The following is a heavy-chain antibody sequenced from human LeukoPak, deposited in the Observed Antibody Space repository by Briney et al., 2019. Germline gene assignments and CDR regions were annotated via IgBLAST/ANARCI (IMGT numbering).Heavy chain of an antibody. CDR2: IYHSGST. CDR3: ARLTMVRGDPNWFDP. D-gene: IGHD3-10*01. V-gene: IGHV4-4*02. CDR1: GGSISSSNW. Sequence: SGTLSLTCAVSGGSISSSNWWSWVRQPPGKGLEWIGEIYHSGSTNYNPSLKSRVTISVDKSKNQFSLKLSSVTAADTAVYYCARLTMVRGDPNWFDPWGQGTLVTASS. J-gene: IGHJ5*02.